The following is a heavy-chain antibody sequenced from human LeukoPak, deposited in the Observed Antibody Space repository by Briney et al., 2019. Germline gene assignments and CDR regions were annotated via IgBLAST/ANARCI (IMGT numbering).Heavy chain of an antibody. CDR2: IYYSGST. J-gene: IGHJ6*03. D-gene: IGHD6-19*01. Sequence: SETLSLTCTVSGGSISSYYWSWIRQPPGKGLEWIGYIYYSGSTNYNPSLKCRVTISVDTSKNQFSLKLSSVTAADTAVYYCATFSSGWYPYYMDVWGKGTTVTVSS. CDR1: GGSISSYY. CDR3: ATFSSGWYPYYMDV. V-gene: IGHV4-59*01.